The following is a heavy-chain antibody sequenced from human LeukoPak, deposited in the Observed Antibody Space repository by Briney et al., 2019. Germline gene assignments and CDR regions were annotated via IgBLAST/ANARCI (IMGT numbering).Heavy chain of an antibody. D-gene: IGHD1-26*01. CDR3: ARDRVKSGSYLYFDY. CDR2: FDPEDGET. V-gene: IGHV1-24*01. J-gene: IGHJ4*02. Sequence: ASVKVSCKVSGYTLTELSMHWVRQAPGKGLEWMGGFDPEDGETIYAQKFQGRVTMTRDTSISTAYMELSRLRSDDTAVYYCARDRVKSGSYLYFDYWGQGTLVTVSS. CDR1: GYTLTELS.